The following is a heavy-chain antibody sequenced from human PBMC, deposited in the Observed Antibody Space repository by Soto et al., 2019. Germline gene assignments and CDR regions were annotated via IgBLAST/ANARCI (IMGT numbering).Heavy chain of an antibody. Sequence: ASLKVACKTAGSTFTSYGISCVRQTPGRGLEWIGWISAYNGNTNYAQKLQGRVTMTTDTSTSTAYMELRSLRSDDTAVYYCASVPRIAVAGDNWFDTWGQGTLVTVSS. CDR1: GSTFTSYG. CDR2: ISAYNGNT. J-gene: IGHJ5*02. CDR3: ASVPRIAVAGDNWFDT. D-gene: IGHD6-19*01. V-gene: IGHV1-18*01.